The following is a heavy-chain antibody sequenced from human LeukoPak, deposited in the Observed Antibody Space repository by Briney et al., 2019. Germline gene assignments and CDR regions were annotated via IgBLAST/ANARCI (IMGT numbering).Heavy chain of an antibody. CDR2: ISYDGSNK. V-gene: IGHV3-30*18. J-gene: IGHJ4*02. CDR1: GFTFSSYG. D-gene: IGHD3-10*01. Sequence: GGSLRLSCAASGFTFSSYGMHWVREAPGKGLEWVAVISYDGSNKYYADSVKGRFTISRDNSKNTLYLQMNSLRAEDTAVYYCAKDRRFGELEDCWGQGTLVTVSS. CDR3: AKDRRFGELEDC.